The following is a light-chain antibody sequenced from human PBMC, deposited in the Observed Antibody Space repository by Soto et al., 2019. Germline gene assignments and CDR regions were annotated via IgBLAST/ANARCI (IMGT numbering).Light chain of an antibody. CDR3: SSYTSIHTYV. CDR2: DVS. V-gene: IGLV2-14*01. J-gene: IGLJ1*01. Sequence: QSVLTQPASVSGSPRHSIGLSCTGTSSDVGGYDYVSWYQQHAGKAPKLMIYDVSNRPSGVPNRFSGSKSGDTASLTISGLRAEDEADYYCSSYTSIHTYVFGTGTKVTVL. CDR1: SSDVGGYDY.